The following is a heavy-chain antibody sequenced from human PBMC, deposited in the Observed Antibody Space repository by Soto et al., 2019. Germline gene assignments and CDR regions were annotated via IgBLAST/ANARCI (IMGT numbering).Heavy chain of an antibody. CDR3: ARDTMVRGVIALDY. CDR1: GFTFSSYW. J-gene: IGHJ4*02. D-gene: IGHD3-10*01. V-gene: IGHV3-7*01. Sequence: EVQLVESGGGLVQPGGSLRLSCAASGFTFSSYWMSWVRQAPGKGLEWVANIKHDGSEKYYVDSVKGRFTISRDNAKNSLYLQMNSLRAEDTAVYYCARDTMVRGVIALDYWGQGTLVTVSS. CDR2: IKHDGSEK.